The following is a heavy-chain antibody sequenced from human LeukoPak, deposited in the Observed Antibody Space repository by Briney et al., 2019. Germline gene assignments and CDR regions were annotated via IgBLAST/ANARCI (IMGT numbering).Heavy chain of an antibody. D-gene: IGHD2-2*01. V-gene: IGHV4-59*08. CDR2: LYSSGNT. J-gene: IGHJ6*03. CDR1: GGSISSYH. CDR3: ARHVEVQLIDFYYSYMDV. Sequence: SETLPLTCTVSGGSISSYHWSWIRQPPGKGLEWIGYLYSSGNTDYNPSLKSRVTISLDTPKNQVSLRLTSVTAADTAVYYCARHVEVQLIDFYYSYMDVWGNGTTVTVSS.